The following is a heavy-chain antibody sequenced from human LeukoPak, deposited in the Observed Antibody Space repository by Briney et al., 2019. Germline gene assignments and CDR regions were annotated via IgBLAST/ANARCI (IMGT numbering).Heavy chain of an antibody. V-gene: IGHV4-34*01. CDR3: ARGLGYCSSTSCYMTYYYYYMDV. Sequence: SETLSLTCAVYGGSFSGYYWSWIRQPPGKGLEWIGEINHSGSTNYNPSLKSRVTISVDTSKNQFSLKLSSVTAADTAVYYCARGLGYCSSTSCYMTYYYYYMDVWGKGTTVTVSS. CDR1: GGSFSGYY. D-gene: IGHD2-2*02. CDR2: INHSGST. J-gene: IGHJ6*03.